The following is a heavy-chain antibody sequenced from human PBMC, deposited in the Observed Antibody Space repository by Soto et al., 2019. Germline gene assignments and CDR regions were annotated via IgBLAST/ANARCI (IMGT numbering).Heavy chain of an antibody. Sequence: GGSLRLSCAASGFTFSSYAMSWVRQAPGKGLEWVSAISGSGGSTYYADSVKGRFTISRDNSKNTLYLQMNSLRAEDTAVYYCAKDYGLYCSSTSCRPNPAFDIWGQGTMVTVSS. CDR3: AKDYGLYCSSTSCRPNPAFDI. J-gene: IGHJ3*02. CDR1: GFTFSSYA. D-gene: IGHD2-2*01. CDR2: ISGSGGST. V-gene: IGHV3-23*01.